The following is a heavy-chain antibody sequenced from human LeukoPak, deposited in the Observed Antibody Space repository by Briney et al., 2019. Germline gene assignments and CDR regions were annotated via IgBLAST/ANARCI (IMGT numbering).Heavy chain of an antibody. V-gene: IGHV4-34*01. CDR3: ARRVGRYFGERAYYYNYMDV. J-gene: IGHJ6*03. CDR1: GGSFRGYY. CDR2: INHSGST. D-gene: IGHD3-10*01. Sequence: SETLSLTCADYGGSFRGYYWSWIRQPPGKGLECIGEINHSGSTKYNPSLKSRVTISVDASKKQFSLKLSSVTAADTAVYYCARRVGRYFGERAYYYNYMDVWGKGTTVTISS.